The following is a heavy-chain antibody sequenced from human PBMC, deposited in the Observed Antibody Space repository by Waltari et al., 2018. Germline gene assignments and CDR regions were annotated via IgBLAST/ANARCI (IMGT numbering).Heavy chain of an antibody. V-gene: IGHV4-34*01. CDR3: ARDLEYSSSWYGPDY. CDR1: GGSFSGYY. CDR2: INHSGST. J-gene: IGHJ4*02. D-gene: IGHD6-13*01. Sequence: QVQLQQWGAGLLKPSETLSLTCAVYGGSFSGYYWSWIRQPPGKGLEWIGEINHSGSTNYNPSLKSRVTISVDTSKNQFSLKLSSVTAADTAVYYCARDLEYSSSWYGPDYWGQGTLVTVSS.